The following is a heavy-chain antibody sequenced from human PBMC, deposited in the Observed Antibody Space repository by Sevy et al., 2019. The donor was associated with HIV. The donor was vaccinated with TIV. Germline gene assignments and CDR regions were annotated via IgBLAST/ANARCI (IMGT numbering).Heavy chain of an antibody. CDR1: GFTFSNFA. Sequence: GGSLRLSCAASGFTFSNFAMSWVRQAPGKGLEWVSDISDSGDSTYYADFVKGRFTISRDNSKNTFYLQMNSLRAEDTAVYYCAKRSSRRSGWFDAWGQGTLVTVSS. CDR3: AKRSSRRSGWFDA. D-gene: IGHD6-13*01. V-gene: IGHV3-23*01. J-gene: IGHJ5*02. CDR2: ISDSGDST.